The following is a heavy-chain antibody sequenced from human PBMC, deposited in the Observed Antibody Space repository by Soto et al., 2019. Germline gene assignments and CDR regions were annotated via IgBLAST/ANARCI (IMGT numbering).Heavy chain of an antibody. CDR3: SSGPPAPYYSDY. CDR1: GFTFGDYA. J-gene: IGHJ4*01. V-gene: IGHV3-49*03. CDR2: IRSKAYGETT. Sequence: PGRSLRLSCTTSGFTFGDYAMSWLRQAPGKGLEWVGFIRSKAYGETTDYAASVKGRFIISRDDSRSIAYLEMNSLKTEDSAVYYCSSGPPAPYYSDYWGLGTLVTVSS.